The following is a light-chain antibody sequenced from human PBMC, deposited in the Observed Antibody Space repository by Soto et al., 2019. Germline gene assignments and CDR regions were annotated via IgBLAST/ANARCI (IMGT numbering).Light chain of an antibody. CDR1: QSVSSSF. J-gene: IGKJ1*01. CDR2: GAS. CDR3: QQYESSVT. Sequence: EIVLTQSPGSLSLSPGEGATLSRRASQSVSSSFFAWYQQKPDQAPSLLIYGASRRATGVPDRFSGSGSGTDFTLSISRLEPEDFAVYYCQQYESSVTFGQGTKVEIK. V-gene: IGKV3-20*01.